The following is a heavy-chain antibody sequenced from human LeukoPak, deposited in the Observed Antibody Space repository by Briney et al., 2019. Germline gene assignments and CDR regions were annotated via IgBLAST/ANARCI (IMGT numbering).Heavy chain of an antibody. Sequence: GGSLRLSCAASGFTFSSYAMSWVRQAPGKGLEWVSAITGSGGSTYYADSVKGRFTISRDNSKNTLYLQMNSLRAEDTAVYYCATLLTMARGVIPPDYWGQGTLVTVSS. J-gene: IGHJ4*02. CDR1: GFTFSSYA. CDR2: ITGSGGST. D-gene: IGHD3-10*01. CDR3: ATLLTMARGVIPPDY. V-gene: IGHV3-23*01.